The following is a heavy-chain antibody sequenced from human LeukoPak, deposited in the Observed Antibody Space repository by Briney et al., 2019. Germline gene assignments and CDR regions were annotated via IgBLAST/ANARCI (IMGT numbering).Heavy chain of an antibody. CDR1: GFTFSSYG. J-gene: IGHJ4*02. D-gene: IGHD3-22*01. Sequence: GGSLRLSCAASGFTFSSYGMSWVRQAPGKGLEWVSAISGSGGSTYYADSVKGRFTISRDNSKNTLYLQMNSLRAEDTAVYYCTTDLHLILFYDSSGYPLDYWGQGTLVTVSS. CDR2: ISGSGGST. CDR3: TTDLHLILFYDSSGYPLDY. V-gene: IGHV3-23*01.